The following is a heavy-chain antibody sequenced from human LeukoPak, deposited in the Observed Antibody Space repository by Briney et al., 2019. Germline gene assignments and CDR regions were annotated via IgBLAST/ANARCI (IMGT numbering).Heavy chain of an antibody. V-gene: IGHV3-23*01. J-gene: IGHJ4*02. CDR2: ITGGGDGT. CDR1: GFTFSSYA. D-gene: IGHD3-10*01. Sequence: PGGSLRLSCAASGFTFSSYAMMWVRQSAEKGLEWVSSITGGGDGTYYADSVRGRFTISRDNSKNTLYLKMNSLRAEDTAVYFCVKGFVHPTYYFEYWGQGTLVTVSS. CDR3: VKGFVHPTYYFEY.